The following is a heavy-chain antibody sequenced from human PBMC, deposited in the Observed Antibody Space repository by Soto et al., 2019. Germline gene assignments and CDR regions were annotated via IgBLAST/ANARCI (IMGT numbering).Heavy chain of an antibody. CDR3: ARKLSGAVQGWAYGMDV. J-gene: IGHJ6*02. V-gene: IGHV3-53*02. CDR2: TYSGGTT. Sequence: EVHLVESGGGLMQPGGSLRLSGAASGFTVSSYKMIWVRQPPFKGLEWVSVTYSGGTTQYADSVKGRFTVSRDNSKNTLYLQMSSLRDDDTAVYYCARKLSGAVQGWAYGMDVWGRGTTVTVSS. CDR1: GFTVSSYK. D-gene: IGHD1-26*01.